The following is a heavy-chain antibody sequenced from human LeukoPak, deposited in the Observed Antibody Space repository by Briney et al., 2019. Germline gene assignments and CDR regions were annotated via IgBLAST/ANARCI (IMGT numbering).Heavy chain of an antibody. CDR3: ASGYYYDSSGYYYFDY. J-gene: IGHJ4*02. Sequence: TSVKVSCKSSGGTFSIYAISWVRQAPGQGLEWVGGIIPIFGTANYAQKFQGRVTITADESTSTAYMELSSLRSEDTAVYYCASGYYYDSSGYYYFDYWGQGTLVTVSS. CDR1: GGTFSIYA. D-gene: IGHD3-22*01. V-gene: IGHV1-69*13. CDR2: IIPIFGTA.